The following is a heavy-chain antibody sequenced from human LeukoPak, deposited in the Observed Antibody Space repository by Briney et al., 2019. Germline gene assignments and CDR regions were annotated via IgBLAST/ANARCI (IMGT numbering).Heavy chain of an antibody. Sequence: SETLSLTYAVYSGFSSVYYWSWIRHPPRKGLESHGEINHSGSTNYNPSLKSRVTISVDTSKNQFSLKLSSVTAADTAVYYCARGDYGAKFDYWGQGTLVTVSS. V-gene: IGHV4-34*01. CDR1: SGFSSVYY. J-gene: IGHJ4*02. CDR2: INHSGST. D-gene: IGHD4-17*01. CDR3: ARGDYGAKFDY.